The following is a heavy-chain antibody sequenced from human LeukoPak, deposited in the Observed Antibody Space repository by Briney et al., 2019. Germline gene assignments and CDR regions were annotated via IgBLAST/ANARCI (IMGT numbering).Heavy chain of an antibody. D-gene: IGHD6-19*01. CDR3: ARVYSSGWYECFDY. V-gene: IGHV3-53*01. Sequence: GGSLRLSCTVSGFTVSSNSMSWVRQAPGKGLEWVSFIYSDNTHYSDSVKGRFTISRDNSKNTLYLQMNSLRAEDTAVYYCARVYSSGWYECFDYWGQGTLVTVSS. CDR2: IYSDNT. J-gene: IGHJ4*02. CDR1: GFTVSSNS.